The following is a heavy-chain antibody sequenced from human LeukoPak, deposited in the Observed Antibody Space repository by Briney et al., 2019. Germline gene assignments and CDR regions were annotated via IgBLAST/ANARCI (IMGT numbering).Heavy chain of an antibody. CDR3: AKPDSSSWYYHY. CDR1: GFTFSSYG. Sequence: GRSLRLSCAASGFTFSSYGMHWVRQAPGKGLEWVAVIWYGGSNKYYADSVKGRFTISRDNSKNTLYLQMNSLRAEDTAVYYCAKPDSSSWYYHYWGQGTLVTVSS. V-gene: IGHV3-33*06. D-gene: IGHD6-13*01. J-gene: IGHJ4*02. CDR2: IWYGGSNK.